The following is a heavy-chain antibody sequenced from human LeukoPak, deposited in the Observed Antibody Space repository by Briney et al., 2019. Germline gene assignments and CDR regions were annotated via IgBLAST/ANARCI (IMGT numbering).Heavy chain of an antibody. J-gene: IGHJ5*02. CDR1: GGSISTYY. D-gene: IGHD2-8*01. CDR2: IYYSGIT. CDR3: ARGTNMMASLRFDP. Sequence: NPSETLSLTCTISGGSISTYYWGWIRQPPGKGLEWIGYIYYSGITKYNPSVKSRVTISVDTSKNQFSLKVSSVTAADTAVYYCARGTNMMASLRFDPWGQGTLVTVSS. V-gene: IGHV4-59*01.